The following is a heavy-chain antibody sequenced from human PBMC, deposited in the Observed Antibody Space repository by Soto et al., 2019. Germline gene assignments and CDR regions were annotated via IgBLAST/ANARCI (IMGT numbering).Heavy chain of an antibody. Sequence: ASVKVSCKASGYTFITYDINWGRQATGQGLEWMGWMNPSNGNAGYAQKFQGRHTMTRNTSISTAYMELSSLRSGDTAVYFCARRKERSGPNYFDSFGQGSLVTVSS. CDR1: GYTFITYD. D-gene: IGHD1-26*01. J-gene: IGHJ4*02. CDR3: ARRKERSGPNYFDS. V-gene: IGHV1-8*01. CDR2: MNPSNGNA.